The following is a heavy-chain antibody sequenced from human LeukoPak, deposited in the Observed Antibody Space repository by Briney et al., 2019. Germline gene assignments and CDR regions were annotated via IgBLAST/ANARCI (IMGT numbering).Heavy chain of an antibody. V-gene: IGHV3-30*18. D-gene: IGHD3-10*01. Sequence: PGGSLRLSCAASGFTFSSYGMHWVRQAPGKGLEGVAVISYDGSNKYYADSVKGRFTISRDNSKNALYLQMNSLRAEDTAVYYCAKDPRAGVSTVVRGWTRYYGMDVWGKGTTVTVSS. CDR3: AKDPRAGVSTVVRGWTRYYGMDV. CDR2: ISYDGSNK. J-gene: IGHJ6*04. CDR1: GFTFSSYG.